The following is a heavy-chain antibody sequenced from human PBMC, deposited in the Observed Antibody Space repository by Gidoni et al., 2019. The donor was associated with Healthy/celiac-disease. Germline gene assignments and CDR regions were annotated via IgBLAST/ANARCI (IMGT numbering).Heavy chain of an antibody. CDR3: AGTNVAAAGTWWYFDL. V-gene: IGHV3-11*01. D-gene: IGHD6-13*01. CDR1: GFTFSDYY. J-gene: IGHJ2*01. CDR2: ISSSGSPI. Sequence: QVQLVESGGGLVKPGGSLRLSCAASGFTFSDYYMSWIRPAPGKGLEWVSYISSSGSPIYYADSVKGRFTISRDNAKNSLYLHMNSLRAEDTAVYYCAGTNVAAAGTWWYFDLWGRGTLVTVSS.